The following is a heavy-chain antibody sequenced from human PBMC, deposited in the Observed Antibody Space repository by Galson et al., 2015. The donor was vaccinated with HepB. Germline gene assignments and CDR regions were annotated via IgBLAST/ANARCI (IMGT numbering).Heavy chain of an antibody. J-gene: IGHJ4*02. V-gene: IGHV1-69*04. Sequence: SVKVSCKASGGTFSSYAISWVRQAPGQGLEWMGRIIPILGIANYAQKFQGRVTITADKSTSTAYMELSSLRSEDTAVYYCARDRYSGYGFDYWGQGTLVTVSS. D-gene: IGHD5-12*01. CDR3: ARDRYSGYGFDY. CDR1: GGTFSSYA. CDR2: IIPILGIA.